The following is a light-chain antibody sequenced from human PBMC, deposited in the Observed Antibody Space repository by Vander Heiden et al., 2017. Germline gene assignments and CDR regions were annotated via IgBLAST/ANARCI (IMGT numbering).Light chain of an antibody. Sequence: SDVLTQPPLASAAPGQTARTSCGGNDVGGKSVHWYQQKSGQAPVLVVYEDSERPSAIPERFTGSNSGATATLTISRVEAEDEADYCCQVWDADSGHWVFGGGTTLTVL. CDR2: EDS. CDR3: QVWDADSGHWV. CDR1: DVGGKS. V-gene: IGLV3-21*02. J-gene: IGLJ3*02.